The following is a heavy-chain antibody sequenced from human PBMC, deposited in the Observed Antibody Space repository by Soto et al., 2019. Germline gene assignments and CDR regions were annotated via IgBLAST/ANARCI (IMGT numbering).Heavy chain of an antibody. D-gene: IGHD3-3*01. CDR2: ISGSGATT. J-gene: IGHJ4*02. Sequence: GSLRLSCTASGFSFSGYAMSWVRQAPGKGLEWVSTISGSGATTYYADSVRGRFTISRDNSDNTLWLQMSSLRAEDTAVYYCAKSRSGYTKNYFDFWGQGIPVTVS. V-gene: IGHV3-23*01. CDR3: AKSRSGYTKNYFDF. CDR1: GFSFSGYA.